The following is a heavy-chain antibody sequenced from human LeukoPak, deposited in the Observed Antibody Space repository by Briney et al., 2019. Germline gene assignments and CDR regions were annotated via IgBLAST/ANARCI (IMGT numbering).Heavy chain of an antibody. V-gene: IGHV4-39*02. CDR1: GGSIRSSYYY. CDR2: IYDSGST. D-gene: IGHD5-24*01. J-gene: IGHJ4*02. Sequence: PSETLSLTCTVSGGSIRSSYYYWGWIRQPPGKGLEWIGSIYDSGSTYYNPSLKSRVTTSVDTSKNQSSLKLNSVTAADTAVYYCARDTRDGYNTRGDYWGQGTLVTVSS. CDR3: ARDTRDGYNTRGDY.